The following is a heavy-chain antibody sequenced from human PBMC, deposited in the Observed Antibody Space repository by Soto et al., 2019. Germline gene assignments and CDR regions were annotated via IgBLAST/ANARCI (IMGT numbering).Heavy chain of an antibody. J-gene: IGHJ5*02. Sequence: SGPTRVNPTQTLTLTCTFSGFSLSTSGVGVGWIRQPPGKALEWLALIYWDDDKRYSPSLKSRLTITKDTSKNQVVLTMTNMDPVDTATYYCAHLFYYDFWSGQPYKWFDPWGQGTLVTVSS. CDR3: AHLFYYDFWSGQPYKWFDP. D-gene: IGHD3-3*01. CDR1: GFSLSTSGVG. V-gene: IGHV2-5*02. CDR2: IYWDDDK.